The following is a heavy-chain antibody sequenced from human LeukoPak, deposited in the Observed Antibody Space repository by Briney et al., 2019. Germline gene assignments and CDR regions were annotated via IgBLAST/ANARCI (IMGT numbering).Heavy chain of an antibody. D-gene: IGHD6-13*01. Sequence: SETLSLTCTVSGGSISSYYWSWMRQPPGKGLEWIGYIYYSGSTNYNPSLKSRVTISVDTSKNQFSLKLSSVTAEDTAVYYCARDLGTSSSWFRGGYYYYGMDVWGQGTTVTVSS. CDR2: IYYSGST. V-gene: IGHV4-59*12. J-gene: IGHJ6*02. CDR3: ARDLGTSSSWFRGGYYYYGMDV. CDR1: GGSISSYY.